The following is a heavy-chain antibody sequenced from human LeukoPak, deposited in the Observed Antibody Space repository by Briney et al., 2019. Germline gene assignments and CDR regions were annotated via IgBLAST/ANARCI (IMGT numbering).Heavy chain of an antibody. Sequence: ASVKVSFKASEYTFSVYHIHWVRQAPGQGLEWMGWISAYNGNTNYAQKLQGRVTMTTDTSTSTAYMELRSLRSDDTAVYYCARASPNVSTAMVDYWGQGTLVTVSS. V-gene: IGHV1-18*04. CDR2: ISAYNGNT. J-gene: IGHJ4*02. CDR3: ARASPNVSTAMVDY. D-gene: IGHD5-18*01. CDR1: EYTFSVYH.